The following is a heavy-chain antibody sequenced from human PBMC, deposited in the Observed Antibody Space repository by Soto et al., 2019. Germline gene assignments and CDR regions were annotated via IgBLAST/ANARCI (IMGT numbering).Heavy chain of an antibody. CDR3: AKAAGSGYYPFGY. V-gene: IGHV3-23*01. J-gene: IGHJ4*02. Sequence: EVQLLESGGGLVQPGGSLRLSCAASGFTFSSYDMSWVRQAPGKGLEWVSFVSHSGSSTSYADSVKGRFTISRDNSKNTLSLQMNTLRAEDTAVYYCAKAAGSGYYPFGYWGQGTLVAVSS. D-gene: IGHD3-22*01. CDR1: GFTFSSYD. CDR2: VSHSGSST.